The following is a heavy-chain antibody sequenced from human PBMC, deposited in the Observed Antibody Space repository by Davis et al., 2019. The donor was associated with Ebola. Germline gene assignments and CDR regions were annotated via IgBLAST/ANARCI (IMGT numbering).Heavy chain of an antibody. J-gene: IGHJ6*02. CDR2: VNDSGST. Sequence: SETLSLTCTVYGGSFSGYYWSWIRQPPEKGLEWIGEVNDSGSTNYNPSLKGRVTISADTSKNQFSLNLKSVTATDTAVYYCARDGWSYYGMDVWGQGTTVTVSS. CDR1: GGSFSGYY. V-gene: IGHV4-34*01. D-gene: IGHD3-10*01. CDR3: ARDGWSYYGMDV.